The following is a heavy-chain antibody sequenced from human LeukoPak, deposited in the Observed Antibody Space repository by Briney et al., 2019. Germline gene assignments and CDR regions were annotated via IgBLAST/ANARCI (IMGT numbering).Heavy chain of an antibody. CDR1: GFTFSSYA. J-gene: IGHJ4*02. Sequence: GGSLRLSCAASGFTFSSYAMGWVRQAPGKGLEWVSSISSSGGSTFYADSVKGRFTVSRDNSKSTLYLQMNSLRAEDTAIYYCAXDGXTNSRVAYYFDYWGQGTLVTVSS. CDR2: ISSSGGST. D-gene: IGHD2-21*01. V-gene: IGHV3-23*01. CDR3: AXDGXTNSRVAYYFDY.